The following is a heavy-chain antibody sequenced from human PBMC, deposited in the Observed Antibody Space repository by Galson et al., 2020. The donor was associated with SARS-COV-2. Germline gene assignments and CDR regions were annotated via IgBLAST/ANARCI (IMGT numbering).Heavy chain of an antibody. D-gene: IGHD3-3*01. Sequence: SETLSLTCSVSGASISSGHDYWGWIRQTPGEGLEWIGIINYSGSSYYNPSSRSRVTMSVDTSQNQFSLNLYSVTAADTAVYFCARLTMSGPPRFDFWGQGARVTVSS. V-gene: IGHV4-39*01. J-gene: IGHJ4*02. CDR1: GASISSGHDY. CDR2: INYSGSS. CDR3: ARLTMSGPPRFDF.